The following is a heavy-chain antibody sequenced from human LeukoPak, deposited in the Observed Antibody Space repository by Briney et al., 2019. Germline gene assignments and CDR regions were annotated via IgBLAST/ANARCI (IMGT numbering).Heavy chain of an antibody. D-gene: IGHD6-13*01. V-gene: IGHV4-59*01. CDR3: ARVAAAAGNPIDY. J-gene: IGHJ4*02. Sequence: SETLSLTCAVYGGSFSGYYWSWIRQPPGKGLEWIGYIYYSGSTNYNPSLKSRVTISVDTSKNQFSLKLSSVTAADTAVYYCARVAAAAGNPIDYWGQGTLVTVSS. CDR1: GGSFSGYY. CDR2: IYYSGST.